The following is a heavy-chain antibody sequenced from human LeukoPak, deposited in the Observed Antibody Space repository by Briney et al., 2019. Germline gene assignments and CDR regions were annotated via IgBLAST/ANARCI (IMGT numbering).Heavy chain of an antibody. CDR2: ISSSSSTI. J-gene: IGHJ4*02. V-gene: IGHV3-48*01. Sequence: PGGSLRLSCAASGFTFSSYSMNWVRQAPGKGLEWVSYISSSSSTIYYAGSVKGRFTISRDNAKNSLYLQMNSLRAEDTAVYYCARVDFWSGYYPLDYWGQGTLVTVSS. D-gene: IGHD3-3*01. CDR1: GFTFSSYS. CDR3: ARVDFWSGYYPLDY.